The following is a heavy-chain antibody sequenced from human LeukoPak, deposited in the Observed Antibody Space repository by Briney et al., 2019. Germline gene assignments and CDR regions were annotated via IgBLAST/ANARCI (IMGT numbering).Heavy chain of an antibody. Sequence: PSETLSLTCTVSGGSISSGGHYWSWVRQPPGKGLEWIGHIFYGGSTLYNPSLMTRLTIPEDTSNNQFSLRLTSLTAADTAVYFCARGRGYGYGIDYWGQGTLVTVSS. CDR3: ARGRGYGYGIDY. D-gene: IGHD5-18*01. J-gene: IGHJ4*02. CDR1: GGSISSGGHY. CDR2: IFYGGST. V-gene: IGHV4-30-4*01.